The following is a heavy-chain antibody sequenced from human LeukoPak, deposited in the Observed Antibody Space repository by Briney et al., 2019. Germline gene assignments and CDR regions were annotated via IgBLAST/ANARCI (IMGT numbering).Heavy chain of an antibody. V-gene: IGHV4-30-4*08. Sequence: SETLSLTCSVSGGSIASSSNFWVWLRQPPGKGLEWIGYIYYSGSTYYNPSLKSRVTISVDTSKNQFSLKLSSVTAADTAVYYCARERSGYDSLDYFDYWGQGTLVTVSS. CDR3: ARERSGYDSLDYFDY. J-gene: IGHJ4*02. CDR2: IYYSGST. D-gene: IGHD5-12*01. CDR1: GGSIASSSNF.